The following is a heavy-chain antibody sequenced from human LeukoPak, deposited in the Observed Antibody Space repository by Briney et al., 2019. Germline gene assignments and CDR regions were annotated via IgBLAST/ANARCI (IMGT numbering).Heavy chain of an antibody. CDR1: GGSISSYY. CDR3: ARGGRYTPYYYDSSGYDY. D-gene: IGHD3-22*01. V-gene: IGHV4-59*01. Sequence: SETLSLTCTVSGGSISSYYWSWIRQPPGEGLEWIGYIYYSGSTNYNPSLKSRVTISVDTSKNQFSLKLSSVTAADTAVYYCARGGRYTPYYYDSSGYDYWGQGTLVTVSS. CDR2: IYYSGST. J-gene: IGHJ4*02.